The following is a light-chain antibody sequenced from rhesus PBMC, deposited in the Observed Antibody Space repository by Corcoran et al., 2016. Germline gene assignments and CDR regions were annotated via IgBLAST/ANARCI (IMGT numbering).Light chain of an antibody. Sequence: EIVMTQSPATLSLSPGERATLSCRASQSVSSYVAWYQQKPEQAPRLTIYGSSSRATGIPARFSGSGYGTDFTFTISSLEPEDFAVYFCQQYRDWPLTFGGGTKVDIK. J-gene: IGKJ4*01. V-gene: IGKV3S9*01. CDR3: QQYRDWPLT. CDR2: GSS. CDR1: QSVSSY.